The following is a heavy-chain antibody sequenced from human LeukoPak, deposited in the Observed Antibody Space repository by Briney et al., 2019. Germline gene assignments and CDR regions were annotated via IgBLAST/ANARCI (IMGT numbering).Heavy chain of an antibody. CDR3: ARGRVVAYSSGWYYFDY. CDR2: MNPNSGNT. CDR1: GYTFTSYD. J-gene: IGHJ4*02. Sequence: ASVKVSCKASGYTFTSYDINWVRQATGQGLEWMGWMNPNSGNTGYAQKFQGRVTMTRNTSISTAYMELSSLRSEDTAVYYCARGRVVAYSSGWYYFDYWGQGTLVTVSS. V-gene: IGHV1-8*01. D-gene: IGHD6-19*01.